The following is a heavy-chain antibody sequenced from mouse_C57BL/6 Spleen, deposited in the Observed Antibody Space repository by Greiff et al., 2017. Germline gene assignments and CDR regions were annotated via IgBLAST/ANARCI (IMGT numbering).Heavy chain of an antibody. CDR3: ARGHNWDVGYYAMDY. D-gene: IGHD4-1*02. J-gene: IGHJ4*01. CDR1: GYTFTDYY. Sequence: VQLQQSGPELVKPGASVKISCKASGYTFTDYYMNWVKQSHGKSLEWIGDINPNNGGTSYNQKFKGKATLTVDKSSSTAYMELRSLTSEDSAVYYCARGHNWDVGYYAMDYWGQGTSVTVSS. V-gene: IGHV1-26*01. CDR2: INPNNGGT.